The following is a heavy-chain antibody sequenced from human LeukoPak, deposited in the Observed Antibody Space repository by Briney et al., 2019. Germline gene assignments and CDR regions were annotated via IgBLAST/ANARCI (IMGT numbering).Heavy chain of an antibody. CDR1: GYTFTSYG. V-gene: IGHV1-18*01. Sequence: ASVKVSCKASGYTFTSYGISWVRQAPGQGLEWMGWISAYNGNTNYAQKLQGRVTMTTDTSTSTAYMELRSLRSDDTAVYYCARDRGQYYGSGRSPYFGYWGQGTLVTVSS. J-gene: IGHJ4*02. CDR2: ISAYNGNT. D-gene: IGHD3-10*01. CDR3: ARDRGQYYGSGRSPYFGY.